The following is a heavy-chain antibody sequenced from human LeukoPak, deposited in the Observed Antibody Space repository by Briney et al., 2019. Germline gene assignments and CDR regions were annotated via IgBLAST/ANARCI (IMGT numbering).Heavy chain of an antibody. D-gene: IGHD2-2*01. V-gene: IGHV1-2*02. CDR2: INPNSGGT. CDR3: ARLEWEVVPAAL. CDR1: GYTFTGYY. Sequence: GASVKVSGKASGYTFTGYYMHWVRQAPGQGLEWMGWINPNSGGTNYAQKFHGRVTMTRDTSISTAYMELSRLRSDDTAVYYCARLEWEVVPAALWGQGTLVTVSS. J-gene: IGHJ4*02.